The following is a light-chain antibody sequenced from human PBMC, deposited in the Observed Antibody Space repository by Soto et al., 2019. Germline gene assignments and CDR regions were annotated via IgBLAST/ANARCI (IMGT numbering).Light chain of an antibody. J-gene: IGKJ1*01. CDR2: GVS. Sequence: EIVLTQSPGTLSLSPGERATLSCRASQSVGSTFLAWYQQKPGQAPRLLIYGVSTRATGIPDRFGGSWSGTDFTLSISRLEPEDFAVYYCGQFVSSPPRTFGQGTKVEIK. CDR3: GQFVSSPPRT. CDR1: QSVGSTF. V-gene: IGKV3-20*01.